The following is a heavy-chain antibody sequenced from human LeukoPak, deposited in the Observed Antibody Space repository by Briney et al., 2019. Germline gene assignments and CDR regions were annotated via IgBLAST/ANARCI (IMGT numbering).Heavy chain of an antibody. D-gene: IGHD2-15*01. CDR3: ARDRPYCSGGSCHRAAFDY. CDR2: IIPILGIA. Sequence: SVKVSCKASGGTFSSYAISWVRQAPGQGLEWMGRIIPILGIANYAQKFQGRVTITADKSTSTAYMELSSLRSEDTAVYYCARDRPYCSGGSCHRAAFDYWGQGTLVTVSS. CDR1: GGTFSSYA. V-gene: IGHV1-69*04. J-gene: IGHJ4*02.